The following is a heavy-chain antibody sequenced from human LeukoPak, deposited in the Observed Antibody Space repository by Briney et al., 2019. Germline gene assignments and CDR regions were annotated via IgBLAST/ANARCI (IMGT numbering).Heavy chain of an antibody. CDR1: GYRFTTYW. J-gene: IGHJ4*02. CDR2: IYPGDSDT. D-gene: IGHD5-12*01. Sequence: GESLKISCRASGYRFTTYWFAWVRQMPGKGLEWMGIIYPGDSDTRYSPSFEGQVTISADKSITTAYLQWSSLKASDTAMYYCARQITDQSSGYDSIDYWGQGTLVTVSS. CDR3: ARQITDQSSGYDSIDY. V-gene: IGHV5-51*01.